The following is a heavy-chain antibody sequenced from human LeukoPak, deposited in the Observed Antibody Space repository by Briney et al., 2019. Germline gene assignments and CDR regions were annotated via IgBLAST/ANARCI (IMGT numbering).Heavy chain of an antibody. CDR3: ARDVATAGKEDAFDY. J-gene: IGHJ3*01. CDR2: ISSRSSYI. Sequence: GGSLRLSCAASGFTFSSHSMNWVRQAPGKGLEWVSSISSRSSYIYYADSVKGRFTISRDNAKKSLYLQMSSLRAEDTAVYYRARDVATAGKEDAFDYWGQGTMVTVSS. CDR1: GFTFSSHS. V-gene: IGHV3-21*01. D-gene: IGHD6-25*01.